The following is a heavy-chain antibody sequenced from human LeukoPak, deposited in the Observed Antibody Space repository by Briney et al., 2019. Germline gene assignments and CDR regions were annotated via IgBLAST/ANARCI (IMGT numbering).Heavy chain of an antibody. CDR2: ISGSGGST. Sequence: GGSLRLSCAASGFTFSSYAMSWVRQAPGKGLEWVSAISGSGGSTYYTDSVKGRFIISRDNSKNTLYLQMDSLRAEDTAVYYCAKTGPRSGSLYYFDYWGQGTLVTVSS. CDR1: GFTFSSYA. D-gene: IGHD1-26*01. CDR3: AKTGPRSGSLYYFDY. V-gene: IGHV3-23*01. J-gene: IGHJ4*02.